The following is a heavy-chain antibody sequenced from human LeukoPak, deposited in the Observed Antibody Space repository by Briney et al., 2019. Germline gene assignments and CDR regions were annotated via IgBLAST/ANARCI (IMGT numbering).Heavy chain of an antibody. V-gene: IGHV3-21*04. J-gene: IGHJ5*02. Sequence: PGGSLRLSCAASGFTFSSYSMNWVRQAPGKGLEWVSSISSSSSYIYYADSVKGRFTISRDNAKNSLYLQMNSLRAEDTAVYYCAKSMGGYCSGGSCSGGPFDPWGQGTLVTVSS. CDR3: AKSMGGYCSGGSCSGGPFDP. CDR1: GFTFSSYS. CDR2: ISSSSSYI. D-gene: IGHD2-15*01.